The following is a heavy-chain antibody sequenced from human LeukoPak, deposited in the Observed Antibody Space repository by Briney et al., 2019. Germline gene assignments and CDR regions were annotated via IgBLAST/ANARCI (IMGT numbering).Heavy chain of an antibody. CDR2: MNQDGSAK. CDR3: AKVVVPAAIFYYYGMDV. Sequence: GGSLRLSCAASGFTFSDSWMSWVRQAPGKGLEWVANMNQDGSAKGYVDSVKGRFTISRDNARNSLYLQMNSLRAEDTAVYYCAKVVVPAAIFYYYGMDVWGQGTTVTVSS. CDR1: GFTFSDSW. V-gene: IGHV3-7*03. D-gene: IGHD2-2*01. J-gene: IGHJ6*02.